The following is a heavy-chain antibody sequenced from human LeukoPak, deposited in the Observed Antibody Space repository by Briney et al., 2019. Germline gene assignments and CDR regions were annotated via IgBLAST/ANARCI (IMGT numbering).Heavy chain of an antibody. D-gene: IGHD3-10*01. V-gene: IGHV3-21*01. CDR3: TREAGEAFDI. CDR2: ISSSSSSI. Sequence: GGSLRLSCAASGFTFSTYTLNWVRQAPGKGLEWVSCISSSSSSIYYADSVKGRFTISRDNAKNSVYLQMNSLRAEDTAVYYCTREAGEAFDIWGQGTMVTVSS. CDR1: GFTFSTYT. J-gene: IGHJ3*02.